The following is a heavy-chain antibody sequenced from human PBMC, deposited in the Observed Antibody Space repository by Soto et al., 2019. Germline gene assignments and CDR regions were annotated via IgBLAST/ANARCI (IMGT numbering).Heavy chain of an antibody. Sequence: EVQLLECGGGLVQPGGSLRLSCAVSGFSFSTYGVTWVRQAPGKGLEWVSGVSGGSGVTHYADSVKGRFTITGDNSKNTVYLHMNSLRVEDTAVYYCAKWNGYGDYWGQGTLVTVSS. V-gene: IGHV3-23*01. CDR1: GFSFSTYG. J-gene: IGHJ4*02. CDR2: VSGGSGVT. D-gene: IGHD1-1*01. CDR3: AKWNGYGDY.